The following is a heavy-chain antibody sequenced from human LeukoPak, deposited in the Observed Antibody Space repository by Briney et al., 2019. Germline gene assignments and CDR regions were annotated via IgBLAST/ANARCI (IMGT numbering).Heavy chain of an antibody. CDR1: GYTFTIYG. CDR2: ISAYNGNT. CDR3: ARDELGSGDYYGSGSYYNPLDY. D-gene: IGHD3-10*01. Sequence: GASVKVSCKASGYTFTIYGISWMRQAPGQGLEWMGWISAYNGNTNYAQKLQGRVTMTTDTSTSTAYMELRSLRSDDTAVYYCARDELGSGDYYGSGSYYNPLDYWGQGTLVTVSS. J-gene: IGHJ4*02. V-gene: IGHV1-18*01.